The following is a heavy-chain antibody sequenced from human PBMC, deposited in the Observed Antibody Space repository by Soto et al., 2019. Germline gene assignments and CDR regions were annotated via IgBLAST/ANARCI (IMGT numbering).Heavy chain of an antibody. Sequence: QVHLKESGGGVVKPGGSLRLSCVASGFTFADYAMHWVRRIPGKGLEWVAVISYSGDRQYYAESVKGRFTISRDNSKKTLYLQMFSLTSEDSAVFYCARTPAAMITDRYNWFDSWGPGTQVTVSS. D-gene: IGHD3-16*01. CDR3: ARTPAAMITDRYNWFDS. J-gene: IGHJ5*01. V-gene: IGHV3-30*01. CDR1: GFTFADYA. CDR2: ISYSGDRQ.